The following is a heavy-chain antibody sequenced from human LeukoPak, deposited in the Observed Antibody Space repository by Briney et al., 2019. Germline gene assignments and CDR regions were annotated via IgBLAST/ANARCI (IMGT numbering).Heavy chain of an antibody. CDR2: IKQDGSEK. Sequence: GGSLRPSCAASGFTFSSYWMSWVRQAPGKGLEWVANIKQDGSEKYYVDSVKGRFTISRDNAKNSLYLQVNSLRAEDTAVYYCARDGGYSYGENVGIDYWGQGTLVTVSS. V-gene: IGHV3-7*01. J-gene: IGHJ4*02. CDR1: GFTFSSYW. D-gene: IGHD5-18*01. CDR3: ARDGGYSYGENVGIDY.